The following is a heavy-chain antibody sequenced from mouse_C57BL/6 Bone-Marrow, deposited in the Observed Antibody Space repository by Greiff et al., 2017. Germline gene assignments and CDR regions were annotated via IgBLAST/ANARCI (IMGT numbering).Heavy chain of an antibody. CDR3: TYDYGSSPYYYAMDY. D-gene: IGHD1-1*01. CDR2: IDPEDGDT. Sequence: VQLQQSGAELVRPGASVKLSCTASGFNIKDYYMHWVKQRPEQGLEWIGRIDPEDGDTEYAPKFQGKATMTADTSSNTAYPQLSSLTSEDTAVYYCTYDYGSSPYYYAMDYWGQGTSVTVSS. CDR1: GFNIKDYY. V-gene: IGHV14-1*01. J-gene: IGHJ4*01.